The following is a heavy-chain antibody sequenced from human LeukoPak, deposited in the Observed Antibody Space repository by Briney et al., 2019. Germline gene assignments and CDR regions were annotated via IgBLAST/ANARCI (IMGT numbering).Heavy chain of an antibody. Sequence: SETLSLTCAVYGGSFSGYYWSWIRQPPGKGLEWIGEINHSGSTNYNPSLKSRVTISVDTSKNQFSLKLSSVTAADTAVYYCAREGKYYGSGSYYFPSPSDYWGQGTLVTVSS. D-gene: IGHD3-10*01. CDR3: AREGKYYGSGSYYFPSPSDY. V-gene: IGHV4-34*01. J-gene: IGHJ4*02. CDR2: INHSGST. CDR1: GGSFSGYY.